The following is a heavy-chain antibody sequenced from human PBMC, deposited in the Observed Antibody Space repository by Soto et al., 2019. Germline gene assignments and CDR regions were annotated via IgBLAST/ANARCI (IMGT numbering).Heavy chain of an antibody. V-gene: IGHV1-69*13. CDR2: IIPIFGTA. J-gene: IGHJ5*02. Sequence: GASVKVSCKASGGTFSSYAISWVRQAPGQGLEWMGGIIPIFGTANYAQKFQGRVTITADESTSTAYMELSSLRSEDTAVYYCARGIAAAGNWFDPWGQGTLVTVSS. D-gene: IGHD6-13*01. CDR3: ARGIAAAGNWFDP. CDR1: GGTFSSYA.